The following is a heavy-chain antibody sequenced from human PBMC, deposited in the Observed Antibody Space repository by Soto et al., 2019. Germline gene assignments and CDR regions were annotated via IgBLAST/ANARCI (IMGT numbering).Heavy chain of an antibody. CDR3: ARVPYSNYAYYYYMDV. J-gene: IGHJ6*03. V-gene: IGHV4-31*03. D-gene: IGHD4-4*01. CDR1: GGSISSGGYY. Sequence: SETLSLTCTVSGGSISSGGYYWSWIRQHPGKGLKWIGYIYYSGSTYYNPSLKSRVTISVDTSKNQFSMKLSSVTAADTAVYYCARVPYSNYAYYYYMDVWGKGTTVTVSS. CDR2: IYYSGST.